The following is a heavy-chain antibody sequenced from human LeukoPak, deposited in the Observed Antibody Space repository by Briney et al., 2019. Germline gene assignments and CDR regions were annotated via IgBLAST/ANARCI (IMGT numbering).Heavy chain of an antibody. CDR2: VSPGDSDT. CDR1: GYTFTTYW. V-gene: IGHV5-51*01. CDR3: ARRYCSSTFCHGAFDI. Sequence: GESLKTSCKGSGYTFTTYWIGWVRQMPGKGLEWMGIVSPGDSDTRYSPSFQGQVTISADKSIRTAYLQWSSLKASDTAMYYCARRYCSSTFCHGAFDIWGQGTMVTVSS. J-gene: IGHJ3*02. D-gene: IGHD2-2*01.